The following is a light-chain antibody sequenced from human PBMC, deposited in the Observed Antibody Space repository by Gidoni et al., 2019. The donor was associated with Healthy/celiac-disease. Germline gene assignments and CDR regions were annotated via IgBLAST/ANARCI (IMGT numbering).Light chain of an antibody. V-gene: IGLV3-9*01. CDR3: QVWDSSTAV. CDR2: RDS. J-gene: IGLJ1*01. CDR1: NIGSQN. Sequence: SYELTQPLSVSVALGQTARITCGGNNIGSQNVHWYQQKPGQAPVLVIYRDSNRPSGIPERFSGSNSGNTATLTISRAQAGDEADYYCQVWDSSTAVFGTGTKVTVL.